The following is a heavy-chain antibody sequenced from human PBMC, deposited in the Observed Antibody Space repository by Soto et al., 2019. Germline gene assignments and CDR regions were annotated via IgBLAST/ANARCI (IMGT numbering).Heavy chain of an antibody. CDR3: TTGTAYYYDSSGYYYEGGYFDY. Sequence: GSLRLSCAASGFTFSNAWMSWVRQAPGKGLEWVGRIKSKTDGGTTDYAAPVKGRFTISRDDSKNTLYLQMNSLKTEDTAVYYCTTGTAYYYDSSGYYYEGGYFDYWGQGTLVTVSS. J-gene: IGHJ4*02. D-gene: IGHD3-22*01. CDR2: IKSKTDGGTT. V-gene: IGHV3-15*01. CDR1: GFTFSNAW.